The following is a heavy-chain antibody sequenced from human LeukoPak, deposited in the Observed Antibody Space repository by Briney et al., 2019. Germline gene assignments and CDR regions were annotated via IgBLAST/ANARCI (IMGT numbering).Heavy chain of an antibody. CDR1: GGSFSGYY. J-gene: IGHJ4*02. Sequence: SETLSLTCAVYGGSFSGYYWSWIRQPPGKGLEWIGEINHSGSTNYNPSLKSRVTISVDTSKNQFSLKLSSVTAADTAIYYCARFPRYWGQGTLVTVSS. V-gene: IGHV4-34*01. CDR2: INHSGST. CDR3: ARFPRY.